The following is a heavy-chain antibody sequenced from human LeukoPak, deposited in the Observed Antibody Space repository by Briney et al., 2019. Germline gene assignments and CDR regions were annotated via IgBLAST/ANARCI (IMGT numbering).Heavy chain of an antibody. J-gene: IGHJ5*02. V-gene: IGHV1-69*06. CDR2: IIPIFGTA. CDR3: ARDPLYCSGGSCYSADNWFDP. Sequence: SVKVSCKASGGTFSSYAIGWVRQAPGQGLEWMGGIIPIFGTANYAQKFQGRVTITADKSTSTAYMELSSLRSEDTAVYYCARDPLYCSGGSCYSADNWFDPWGQGTLVTVSS. D-gene: IGHD2-15*01. CDR1: GGTFSSYA.